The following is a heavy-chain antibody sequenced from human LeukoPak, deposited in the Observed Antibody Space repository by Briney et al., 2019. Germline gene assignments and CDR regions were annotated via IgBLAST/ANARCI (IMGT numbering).Heavy chain of an antibody. D-gene: IGHD1-26*01. V-gene: IGHV4-39*01. J-gene: IGHJ4*02. CDR3: ARQKSGSYGLFDY. CDR2: IYYSGST. CDR1: GGSISSGSYY. Sequence: PSETLSLTCTVSGGSISSGSYYWGWIRQPPGKGLEWIGSIYYSGSTYYNPSLKSRVAISVDTSKNQFSLKLSSVTAADTAVYYCARQKSGSYGLFDYWGQGTLVTVSS.